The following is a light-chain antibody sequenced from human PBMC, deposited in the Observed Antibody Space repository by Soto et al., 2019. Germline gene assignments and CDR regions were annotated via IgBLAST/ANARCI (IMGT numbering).Light chain of an antibody. CDR3: QNYNTAPFT. Sequence: DIQMTQSPSSLSASVRDRVTITCRASQGISSYLAWYQQKPGKAPNLLIYAASTLQSGVPSRFSGSGSGTDYTLTISSLQPEDVATYYCQNYNTAPFTFGPGTKVDTK. V-gene: IGKV1-27*01. J-gene: IGKJ3*01. CDR1: QGISSY. CDR2: AAS.